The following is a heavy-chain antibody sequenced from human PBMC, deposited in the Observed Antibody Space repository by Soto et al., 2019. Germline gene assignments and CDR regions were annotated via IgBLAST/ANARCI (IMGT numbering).Heavy chain of an antibody. V-gene: IGHV3-23*01. Sequence: PGGALRLSCAASGFTFSSYSMSWVRQAPGKGLEWVSAISGSGGSTYYADSVKGRFTISRDNSKNTLYLQMNSLRAEDTAVYYCAKDLEYSSSPSFDYWGQGTLVTVSS. J-gene: IGHJ4*02. D-gene: IGHD6-6*01. CDR3: AKDLEYSSSPSFDY. CDR1: GFTFSSYS. CDR2: ISGSGGST.